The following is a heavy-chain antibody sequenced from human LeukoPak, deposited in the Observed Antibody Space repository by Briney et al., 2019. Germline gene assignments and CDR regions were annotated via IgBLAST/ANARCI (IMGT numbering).Heavy chain of an antibody. D-gene: IGHD4-23*01. Sequence: SETLSLTCTVSGASISSSYWSWIRQPPGKGLEWIGYIYYSESTYYHPSLKSRVTISVDTSKNQFSLRLSSVTTADTAIYYCARDRRGGGGNFHFDFWGQRTLVTVSS. V-gene: IGHV4-59*01. J-gene: IGHJ4*02. CDR3: ARDRRGGGGNFHFDF. CDR1: GASISSSY. CDR2: IYYSEST.